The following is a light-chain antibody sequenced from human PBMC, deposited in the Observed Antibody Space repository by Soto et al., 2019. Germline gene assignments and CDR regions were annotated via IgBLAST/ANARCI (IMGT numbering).Light chain of an antibody. CDR3: QQSGT. CDR1: QSISSY. Sequence: DIQMTQSPSSLSASVGDRVTITCRASQSISSYLNWYQQKPGKAPNLLIFAASTLQSGVPSRFSGSGSGTDFTLTISSLQPEDFATYYCQQSGTFGQGTKVDIK. J-gene: IGKJ1*01. CDR2: AAS. V-gene: IGKV1-39*01.